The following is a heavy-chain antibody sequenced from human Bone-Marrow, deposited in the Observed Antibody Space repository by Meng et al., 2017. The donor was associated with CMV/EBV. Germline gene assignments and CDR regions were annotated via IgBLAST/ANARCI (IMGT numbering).Heavy chain of an antibody. CDR1: GFTFSSYA. V-gene: IGHV3-30*04. Sequence: GESLKISCAASGFTFSSYAMHWVRQAPGKGLEWVAVISYDGSNKYYADSVKGRFTISRDNSKNTLYLQMNSLRAEDTAVYYCARRSDDYWGQGTLVTVS. CDR3: ARRSDDY. CDR2: ISYDGSNK. J-gene: IGHJ4*02.